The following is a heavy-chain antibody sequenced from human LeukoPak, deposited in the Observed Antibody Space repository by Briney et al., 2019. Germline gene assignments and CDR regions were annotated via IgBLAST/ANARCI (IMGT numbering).Heavy chain of an antibody. V-gene: IGHV3-48*03. CDR2: ISSSGSTI. CDR1: GFTFSSYE. CDR3: ARGKWELLRSLDY. Sequence: GGSLRLSCAASGFTFSSYEMNWVRQAPGKGLEWVSYISSSGSTIYYADSVKGRFTISRDNAKNSLYLQMNSLRAEDTAVYYCARGKWELLRSLDYWGQGTLVTVFS. D-gene: IGHD1-26*01. J-gene: IGHJ4*02.